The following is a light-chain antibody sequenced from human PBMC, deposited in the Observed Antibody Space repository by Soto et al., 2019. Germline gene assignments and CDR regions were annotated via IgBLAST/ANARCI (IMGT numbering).Light chain of an antibody. V-gene: IGKV1-9*01. CDR2: AAS. CDR3: QQVNSYPPLT. CDR1: QGIGFY. Sequence: IQLTPSPSSMSASVGDRVTISCRASQGIGFYLAWYQQKPGNAPKLLIYAASTVQSGVPSRFSGSGSGTNFTLTISSLQSEDFATYYCQQVNSYPPLTFGPGTKVDIK. J-gene: IGKJ3*01.